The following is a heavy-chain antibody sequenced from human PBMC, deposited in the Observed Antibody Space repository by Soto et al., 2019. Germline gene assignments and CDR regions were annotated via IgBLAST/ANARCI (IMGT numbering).Heavy chain of an antibody. CDR3: AREPSSYYYDSSGYPYYYGMDV. CDR2: IIPILGIA. CDR1: GGTFSSYT. Sequence: SVKVSCKASGGTFSSYTISWVRQAPGQGLERMGRIIPILGIANYAQKFQGRVTITADKSTSTAYMELSSLRSEDTAVYYCAREPSSYYYDSSGYPYYYGMDVWGQGTTVTVSS. J-gene: IGHJ6*02. D-gene: IGHD3-22*01. V-gene: IGHV1-69*04.